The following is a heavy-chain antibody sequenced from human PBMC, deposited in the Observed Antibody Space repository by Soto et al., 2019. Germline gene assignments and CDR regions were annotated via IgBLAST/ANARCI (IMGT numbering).Heavy chain of an antibody. V-gene: IGHV3-74*01. CDR1: GFTFSSYW. Sequence: EVQLVESGGGLVQPGGSLRLSCAASGFTFSSYWMHWVRQAPGKGLVWVSRINSDGSSTSYADSLKGRFTSSRDNAKNTLYLQMNSLRVEDTAVYYCARGGASSSWRYFDYWGQGTLVTVSS. J-gene: IGHJ4*02. CDR3: ARGGASSSWRYFDY. CDR2: INSDGSST. D-gene: IGHD6-13*01.